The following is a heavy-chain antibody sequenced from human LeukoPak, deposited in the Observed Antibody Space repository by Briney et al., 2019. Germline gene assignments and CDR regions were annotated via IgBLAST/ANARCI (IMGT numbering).Heavy chain of an antibody. D-gene: IGHD6-19*01. CDR2: MYHSGST. V-gene: IGHV4-39*02. Sequence: SETLSLTCTVSGGSISSSDYYWGWTRQPPGRGLEWIGTMYHSGSTCYNPSLKSRVTISVDTSMNHFSLKVTSATAADTAVYYCARVKITVAGPFDHWGQGTLVTVSS. CDR3: ARVKITVAGPFDH. J-gene: IGHJ4*02. CDR1: GGSISSSDYY.